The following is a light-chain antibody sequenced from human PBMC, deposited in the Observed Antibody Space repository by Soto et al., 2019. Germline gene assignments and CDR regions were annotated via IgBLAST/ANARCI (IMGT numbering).Light chain of an antibody. Sequence: EILMTQSPATLSVSPGERATLSCRASQSVVNNLACYQQHKPGQAPRLLIHSASARAAGVPARFSGSGSGTDFTLSISSLEPEDFAVYYCQQRSSWPLTFGPGTKVDI. CDR2: SAS. CDR1: QSVVNN. V-gene: IGKV3-11*01. J-gene: IGKJ3*01. CDR3: QQRSSWPLT.